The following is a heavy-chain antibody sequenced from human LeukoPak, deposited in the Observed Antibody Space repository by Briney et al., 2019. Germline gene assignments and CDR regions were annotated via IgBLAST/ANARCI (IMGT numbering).Heavy chain of an antibody. CDR2: IRSKANSYAT. J-gene: IGHJ3*02. D-gene: IGHD3-22*01. CDR1: GFPLSGSA. Sequence: GGSLRLSCAASGFPLSGSAIHWVRQASGIGLEWLGRIRSKANSYATAYAASVNGRFTISRDDSKNTAYLQMNSLKTEDTAVYYCTSRLTPFYYYDSSVSDAFESWGQGTMVTVSS. V-gene: IGHV3-73*01. CDR3: TSRLTPFYYYDSSVSDAFES.